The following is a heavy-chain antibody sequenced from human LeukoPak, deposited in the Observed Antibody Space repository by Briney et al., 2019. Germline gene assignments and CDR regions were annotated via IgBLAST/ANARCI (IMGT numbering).Heavy chain of an antibody. D-gene: IGHD3-10*01. Sequence: SQTLSLTCTVSGGSISSGGYYWSWIRQHPGKGLEWIGYIYYSGSTYYNPSLRSRVTMSVDTSKSQFSLKLNSLTAADTAVYYCARQKGYYGSGSYYYFDYWGQGTLVTVSS. J-gene: IGHJ4*02. V-gene: IGHV4-31*03. CDR2: IYYSGST. CDR3: ARQKGYYGSGSYYYFDY. CDR1: GGSISSGGYY.